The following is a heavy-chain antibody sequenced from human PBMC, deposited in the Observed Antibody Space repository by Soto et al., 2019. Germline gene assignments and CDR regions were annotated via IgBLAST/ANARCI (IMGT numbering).Heavy chain of an antibody. D-gene: IGHD2-21*01. CDR3: AKDAVYNDGLWLMDH. V-gene: IGHV3-23*05. J-gene: IGHJ4*02. Sequence: GGSLRLSCTASGLPHSSFAMMWVRQAPGKGLECVAGIYGSGRGIEYADSVKGRFTIPRDNSRNTVYLQMTDLRADDTAVYYCAKDAVYNDGLWLMDHWGQGTQVTVS. CDR2: IYGSGRGI. CDR1: GLPHSSFA.